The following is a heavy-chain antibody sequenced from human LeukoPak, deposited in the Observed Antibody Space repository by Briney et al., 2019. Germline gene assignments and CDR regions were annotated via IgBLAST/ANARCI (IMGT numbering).Heavy chain of an antibody. CDR1: GGSISSSSYY. CDR3: AREYMVRGVMEGFDP. J-gene: IGHJ5*02. D-gene: IGHD3-10*01. V-gene: IGHV4-39*07. Sequence: PSETLSLTCTVSGGSISSSSYYWGWIRQPPGKGLEWIGSTYYSGSTYYNPSLKSRVTISVDTSKNQFSLKLSSVTAADTAVYYWAREYMVRGVMEGFDPWGQGTLVTVSS. CDR2: TYYSGST.